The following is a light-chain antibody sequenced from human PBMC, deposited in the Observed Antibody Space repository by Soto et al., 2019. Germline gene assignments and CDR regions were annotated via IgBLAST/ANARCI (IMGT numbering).Light chain of an antibody. CDR2: GNS. CDR3: QSYDSSLSVWV. V-gene: IGLV1-40*01. Sequence: QSVLTQPPSVSGAPGQRVTISCTGSSSNIGAGYDVHWYQQLPRTATKLLIYGNSNRPSGVPDRFSGSKSGTSASLDITGLQAEDEADYYCQSYDSSLSVWVFGGGTKVTVL. J-gene: IGLJ3*02. CDR1: SSNIGAGYD.